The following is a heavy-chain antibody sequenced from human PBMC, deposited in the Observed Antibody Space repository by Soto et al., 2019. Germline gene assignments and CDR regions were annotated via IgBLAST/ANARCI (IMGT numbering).Heavy chain of an antibody. Sequence: GGSLRLSCAASGFTFSSYAMSWVRQAPGKGLEWVSAISGSGGSTYYADSVKGRFTISRDNSKNTLYLQMNSLRAEDTAVYYCAKDTLRFLEWLPPQAPRTFDYWGQGTLVTVSS. V-gene: IGHV3-23*01. CDR2: ISGSGGST. D-gene: IGHD3-3*01. CDR3: AKDTLRFLEWLPPQAPRTFDY. J-gene: IGHJ4*02. CDR1: GFTFSSYA.